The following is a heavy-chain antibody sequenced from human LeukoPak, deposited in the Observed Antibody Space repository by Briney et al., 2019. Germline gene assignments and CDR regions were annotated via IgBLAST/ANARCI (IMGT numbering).Heavy chain of an antibody. J-gene: IGHJ5*02. CDR3: ARDLRDYSDDWFDP. Sequence: PSETLSLTCTVSGGSISSYYWSWIRQPPGKGLEWIGYIYYSGSTNYNPSLKSRVTISVDTSKNQFSLKLSSVTAADTAVYYCARDLRDYSDDWFDPWGQGTLVTVSS. V-gene: IGHV4-59*01. CDR2: IYYSGST. D-gene: IGHD3-22*01. CDR1: GGSISSYY.